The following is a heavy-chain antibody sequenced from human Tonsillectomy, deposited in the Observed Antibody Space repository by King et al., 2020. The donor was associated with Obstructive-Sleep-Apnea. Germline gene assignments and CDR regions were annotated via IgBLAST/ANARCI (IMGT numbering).Heavy chain of an antibody. D-gene: IGHD1-26*01. Sequence: VQLVESGGGLVQPGGSLRLSCAASGFTFGSYAMSWVRQTPGAGLEWVSVISGSGGSTFYADSVKGRFTISSDNSKTTLYLQMNSLRPEDTAIYYCAKEIVGSTWGYFDYWGRGSLVTVSS. J-gene: IGHJ4*02. V-gene: IGHV3-23*04. CDR1: GFTFGSYA. CDR3: AKEIVGSTWGYFDY. CDR2: ISGSGGST.